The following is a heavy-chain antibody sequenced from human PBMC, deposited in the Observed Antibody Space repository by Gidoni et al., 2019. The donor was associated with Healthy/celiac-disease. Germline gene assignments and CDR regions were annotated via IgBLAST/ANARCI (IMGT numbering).Heavy chain of an antibody. V-gene: IGHV3-15*07. CDR3: TTWTGSGSHYEMDFDY. D-gene: IGHD3-10*01. Sequence: EVQLVESGGGLVKSGGSLRLSCAASGFTFSKAWMNWVRQAPGKGLEWVGRIKSKTDGGTSDFPAPVKGRFTISRDDSKNTLYLQMNSLKTEDTAVYYCTTWTGSGSHYEMDFDYWGQGTLVTVSS. CDR2: IKSKTDGGTS. J-gene: IGHJ4*02. CDR1: GFTFSKAW.